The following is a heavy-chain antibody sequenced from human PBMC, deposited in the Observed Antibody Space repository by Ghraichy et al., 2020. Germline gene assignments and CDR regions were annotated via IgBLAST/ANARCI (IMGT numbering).Heavy chain of an antibody. CDR3: ATSARTSTMF. Sequence: GGSLRLSCTASGFTFSSSAMYWVRQAPGKGLEWVSAFGRSGATYYIDDVKGRFTITRDNFKNTLYLQMDSLRAGDTAVYYCATSARTSTMFWGQRTLVTVSS. D-gene: IGHD3-10*01. J-gene: IGHJ4*02. CDR2: FGRSGAT. CDR1: GFTFSSSA. V-gene: IGHV3-23*01.